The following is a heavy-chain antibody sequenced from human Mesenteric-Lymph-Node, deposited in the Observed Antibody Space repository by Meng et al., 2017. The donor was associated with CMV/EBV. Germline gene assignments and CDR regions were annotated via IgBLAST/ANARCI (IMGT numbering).Heavy chain of an antibody. Sequence: GGSLRLSCAASGFTFSSYEMNWVRQAPGKGLEWISYISSSGSTIYYADSVKGRFTISRDNAKNSLYLQMNSLRAEDTAVYYCTRDAADSRSPAWFDPWGQGTLVTVSS. CDR2: ISSSGSTI. CDR3: TRDAADSRSPAWFDP. V-gene: IGHV3-48*03. D-gene: IGHD2/OR15-2a*01. J-gene: IGHJ5*02. CDR1: GFTFSSYE.